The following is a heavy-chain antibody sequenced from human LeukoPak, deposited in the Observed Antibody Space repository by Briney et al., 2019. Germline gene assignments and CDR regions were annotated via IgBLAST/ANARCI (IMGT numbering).Heavy chain of an antibody. J-gene: IGHJ6*02. V-gene: IGHV3-30*18. CDR3: AKDVNYYYQGYYYYGMDV. Sequence: GGSLRLSCAASGFTFSSYGMHWVRQAPGKGLEWVAVISYDGSNKYYADSVKGRFTISRDNSKNTLYLQMNSLRAEDTAVYYCAKDVNYYYQGYYYYGMDVWGQGTTVTVSS. CDR2: ISYDGSNK. CDR1: GFTFSSYG. D-gene: IGHD3-22*01.